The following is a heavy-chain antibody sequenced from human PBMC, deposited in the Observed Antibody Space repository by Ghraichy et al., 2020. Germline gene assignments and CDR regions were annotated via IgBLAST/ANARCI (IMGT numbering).Heavy chain of an antibody. CDR3: ARNIRGDYYYYYHMDV. CDR2: IYSGGST. Sequence: GESLNISCAASGFTVSSSYMSWVRQAPGKGLEWVSVIYSGGSTYYADSVKGRFTISRDNSKNTLFLQMNSLGAEDTAVYYCARNIRGDYYYYYHMDVWGKGTTVTVSS. D-gene: IGHD3-10*01. V-gene: IGHV3-53*01. CDR1: GFTVSSSY. J-gene: IGHJ6*03.